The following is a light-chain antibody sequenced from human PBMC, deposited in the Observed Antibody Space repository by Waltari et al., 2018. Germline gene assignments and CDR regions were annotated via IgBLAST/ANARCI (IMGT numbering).Light chain of an antibody. V-gene: IGLV3-21*01. CDR3: QVWDFSTDHVV. J-gene: IGLJ2*01. CDR1: NVGTKS. CDR2: DDS. Sequence: SFVLTQPPSVSVAPGKSATISREGDNVGTKSVHWYQQKPGQAPVLVVYDDSDRPSGIPERFSGSNFGNSAALTISGVEVGDEADYYCQVWDFSTDHVVFGGGTKLTVL.